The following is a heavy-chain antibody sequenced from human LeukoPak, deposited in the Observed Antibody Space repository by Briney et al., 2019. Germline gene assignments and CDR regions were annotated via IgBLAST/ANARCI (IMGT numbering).Heavy chain of an antibody. Sequence: SETLSLTCAVYGGSFSGYYWNWIRQPPGKGLEWIGEINRSGSTNYNPSLKSRVTISVDTSKNQFSLKLSSVTAADTAVYYCARYYDILTGYYAFDYWGQGTLVTVSS. V-gene: IGHV4-34*01. J-gene: IGHJ4*02. CDR2: INRSGST. CDR3: ARYYDILTGYYAFDY. CDR1: GGSFSGYY. D-gene: IGHD3-9*01.